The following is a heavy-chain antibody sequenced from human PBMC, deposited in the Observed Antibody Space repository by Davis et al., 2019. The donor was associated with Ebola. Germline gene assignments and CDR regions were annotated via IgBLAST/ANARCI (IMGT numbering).Heavy chain of an antibody. CDR3: ARTYSSIWHSFGY. J-gene: IGHJ4*02. D-gene: IGHD6-13*01. CDR1: GGSISSYGYY. CDR2: IDYSGST. V-gene: IGHV4-39*01. Sequence: MPSETLSLTCTVSGGSISSYGYYWGWIRQPPGKGLEWIGTIDYSGSTYYNPSLKSRVTISVDTSKNQFSLRLTSVTAADTAVYYCARTYSSIWHSFGYWGQGTLVTVSS.